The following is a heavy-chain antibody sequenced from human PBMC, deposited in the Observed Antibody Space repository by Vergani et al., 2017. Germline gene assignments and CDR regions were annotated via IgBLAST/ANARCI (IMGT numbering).Heavy chain of an antibody. CDR3: ARGSCSSTSCFNDY. D-gene: IGHD2-2*01. Sequence: QVQLVESGGGVVQPGRSLSLSCAASGFTFSSYGMHWVRQAPGKGLEWVAVIWYDGSNKYYADSVKGRFTISRDNYKNTLYLQMNSLRAEDTAVYYCARGSCSSTSCFNDYWGQGTLVTVSS. CDR1: GFTFSSYG. J-gene: IGHJ4*02. CDR2: IWYDGSNK. V-gene: IGHV3-33*01.